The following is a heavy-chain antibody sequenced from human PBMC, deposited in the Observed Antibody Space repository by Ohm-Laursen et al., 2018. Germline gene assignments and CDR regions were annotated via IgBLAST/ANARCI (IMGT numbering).Heavy chain of an antibody. V-gene: IGHV3-9*01. J-gene: IGHJ4*02. CDR1: GFTFDDYA. CDR2: ISWNSGSI. D-gene: IGHD6-19*01. Sequence: SLRLSCVASGFTFDDYAMHGVRQAPGKGLAWVAGISWNSGSIGYAGSVKARFTISRDNAKNSLYLQMNSQRAEDTALYYCAKDPSGDSSGWYDYWGQGTLVTVSS. CDR3: AKDPSGDSSGWYDY.